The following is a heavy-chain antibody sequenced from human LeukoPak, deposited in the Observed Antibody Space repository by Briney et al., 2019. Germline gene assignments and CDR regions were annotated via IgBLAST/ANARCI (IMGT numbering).Heavy chain of an antibody. CDR2: ISSSSSTI. Sequence: GGSLRLSCAASGFTFSSYSMNWVRQAPGKGLEWVSYISSSSSTIYYADSVKGRFTISRDNAKNSPYLQMNSLRAEDTAVYYCARGALGYSGYDQTFDYWAQGTLVTVSS. CDR1: GFTFSSYS. D-gene: IGHD5-12*01. CDR3: ARGALGYSGYDQTFDY. J-gene: IGHJ4*02. V-gene: IGHV3-48*04.